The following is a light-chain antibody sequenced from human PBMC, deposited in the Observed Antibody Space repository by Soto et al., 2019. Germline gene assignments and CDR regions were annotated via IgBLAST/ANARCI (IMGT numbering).Light chain of an antibody. CDR1: QSLRNNY. CDR3: QQFNNSPLT. V-gene: IGKV3-20*01. Sequence: EIVLTQSPGTLSLSPGERATLSCRASQSLRNNYLAWYQQKPGQTPRLLIHSAASRATGIPDRFSGSGSGTDFTLTISRLEPEDFAVYYCQQFNNSPLTFGGGTKVEIK. J-gene: IGKJ4*01. CDR2: SAA.